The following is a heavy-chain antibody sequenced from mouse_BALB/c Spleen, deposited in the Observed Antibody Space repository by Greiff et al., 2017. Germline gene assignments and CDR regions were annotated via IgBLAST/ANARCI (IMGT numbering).Heavy chain of an antibody. J-gene: IGHJ4*01. CDR1: GYTFTSYY. CDR2: IYPGNVNT. V-gene: IGHV1S56*01. D-gene: IGHD2-4*01. CDR3: ARSDDYDDNYDMDY. Sequence: QVQLQQSGPELVKPGASVRISCKASGYTFTSYYIHWVKQRPGQGLEWIGWIYPGNVNTKYNEKFTGKATLTADKSSSTAYMQLSGLTSEDSAVYFCARSDDYDDNYDMDYWGQGTSVTVSS.